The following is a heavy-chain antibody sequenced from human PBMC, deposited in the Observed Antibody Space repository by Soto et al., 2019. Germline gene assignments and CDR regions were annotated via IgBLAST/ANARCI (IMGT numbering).Heavy chain of an antibody. J-gene: IGHJ4*02. D-gene: IGHD6-19*01. CDR1: GFTFSDYL. CDR2: IKQDGNEK. V-gene: IGHV3-7*01. Sequence: EVQLVDSGGALVQPGESLRLSCAASGFTFSDYLMTWVRQAPGKGLEWVATIKQDGNEKYYVDSVKGRFTISRDNAKNSLYLQLNALRAEDTAVYYGEIVHWLGEWGQGTLVTVSS. CDR3: EIVHWLGE.